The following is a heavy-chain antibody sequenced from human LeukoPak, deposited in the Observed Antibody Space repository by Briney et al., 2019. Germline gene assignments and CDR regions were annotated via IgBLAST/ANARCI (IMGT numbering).Heavy chain of an antibody. CDR2: IYYTGAA. J-gene: IGHJ5*02. CDR1: GGSITGSF. Sequence: SETLSLTCTVSGGSITGSFWSWIRQPPGEGLEFIGYIYYTGAASYSPSLNSRVSMSVDTSKNQFPLKLHSVTDADTAIYYCTKFVTVTVPNWVDPWGQGIPVTVSS. D-gene: IGHD4-17*01. CDR3: TKFVTVTVPNWVDP. V-gene: IGHV4-59*01.